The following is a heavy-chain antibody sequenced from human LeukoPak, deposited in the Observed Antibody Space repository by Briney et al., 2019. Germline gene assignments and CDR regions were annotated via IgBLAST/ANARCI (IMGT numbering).Heavy chain of an antibody. V-gene: IGHV4-34*01. CDR1: GGSISSYY. CDR3: ARHGPYYSFGDAFDI. J-gene: IGHJ3*02. Sequence: SETLSLTCTVSGGSISSYYWSWIRQPPGKGLEWIGEINHSGSTNYNPSLKSRVTISVDTSKNQFSLKLSSVTAADTAVYYCARHGPYYSFGDAFDIWGQGTMVTVSS. CDR2: INHSGST. D-gene: IGHD3-10*01.